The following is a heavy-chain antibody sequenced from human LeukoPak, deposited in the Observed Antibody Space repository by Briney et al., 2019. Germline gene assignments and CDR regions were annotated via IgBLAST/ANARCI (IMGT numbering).Heavy chain of an antibody. V-gene: IGHV3-21*01. CDR2: ISSSSSYI. D-gene: IGHD6-19*01. CDR1: GVTFSRYS. Sequence: GGSLRLSCAASGVTFSRYSTNWVRQAPGKGLEWVSSISSSSSYIYYADSVKGRFTISRDNAKNSLYLQMNSLRAEGTAVYYCARAYAGYSSGCSLYWGQGTLVTVSS. CDR3: ARAYAGYSSGCSLY. J-gene: IGHJ4*02.